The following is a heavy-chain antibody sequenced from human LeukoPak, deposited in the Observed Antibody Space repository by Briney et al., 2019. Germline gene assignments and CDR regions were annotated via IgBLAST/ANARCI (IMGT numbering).Heavy chain of an antibody. Sequence: PGGSLRLFCAASGFTLSYYTMHWVRQTPGMGLEWVSSIGCSGVDIYYAYAMNGRFTISRDDANNSLYLQLRSLSAGDTALYYCARSSSIHYDDTDTDDFYIDRWGRGTLVTVSS. J-gene: IGHJ2*01. CDR3: ARSSSIHYDDTDTDDFYIDR. CDR1: GFTLSYYT. CDR2: IGCSGVDI. D-gene: IGHD3-22*01. V-gene: IGHV3-21*06.